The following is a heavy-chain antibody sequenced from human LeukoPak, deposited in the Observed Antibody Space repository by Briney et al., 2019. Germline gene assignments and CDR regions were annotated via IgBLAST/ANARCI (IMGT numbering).Heavy chain of an antibody. CDR1: GFTFSSYW. CDR3: ARDKYGAWFGEWTFDY. Sequence: GGSLRLSCAASGFTFSSYWMSGVRQAPGKGLEWVANIKQDGSEKYYVDSVKGRFTISRDNAKNSLYLQMNSLRAEDTAVYYCARDKYGAWFGEWTFDYWGQGTLVTVSS. J-gene: IGHJ4*02. CDR2: IKQDGSEK. V-gene: IGHV3-7*01. D-gene: IGHD3-10*01.